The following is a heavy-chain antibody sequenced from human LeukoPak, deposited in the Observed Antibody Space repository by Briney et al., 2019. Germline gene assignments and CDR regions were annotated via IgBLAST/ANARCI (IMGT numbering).Heavy chain of an antibody. Sequence: GSLRLSCAASGFTFNIYWMSWVRQAPGKGLEWIGEIYHRGSTNYNPSLKSRVTILVDKSRNHFSLNVGSVTAADTAVYYCAVKFAAGKANWSDPWGQGILVTVSS. D-gene: IGHD6-13*01. V-gene: IGHV4-4*02. CDR3: AVKFAAGKANWSDP. CDR1: GFTFNIYW. J-gene: IGHJ5*02. CDR2: IYHRGST.